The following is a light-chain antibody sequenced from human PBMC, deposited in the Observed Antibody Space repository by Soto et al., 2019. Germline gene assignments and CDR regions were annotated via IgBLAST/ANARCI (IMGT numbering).Light chain of an antibody. CDR3: CSYAGSLLYV. V-gene: IGLV2-11*01. Sequence: QSALTQPRSVSGSPGQSVTISCTGTSSDVGGYNYVSWYQQHPGKAPKLMIYDVTKRPSGVPDRFSGSKSGNTAFLTISGLQAEDEADYYCCSYAGSLLYVFGTGTKLTVL. CDR1: SSDVGGYNY. J-gene: IGLJ1*01. CDR2: DVT.